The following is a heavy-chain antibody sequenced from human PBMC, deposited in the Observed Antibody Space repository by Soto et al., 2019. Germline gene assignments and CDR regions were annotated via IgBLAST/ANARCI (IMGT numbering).Heavy chain of an antibody. V-gene: IGHV3-30*03. D-gene: IGHD3-10*01. J-gene: IGHJ4*02. CDR1: GFPFTSYG. CDR2: ISYDGSDK. Sequence: QVQLVESGGGVVQPGRSLRLSCAASGFPFTSYGMHWVREGPDKGLEWVAIISYDGSDKYYADSVNGRFTISRDNSTNTLYLQMNSLRPDDTALYYCVGGQYYFDYRGQGTLVIVSS. CDR3: VGGQYYFDY.